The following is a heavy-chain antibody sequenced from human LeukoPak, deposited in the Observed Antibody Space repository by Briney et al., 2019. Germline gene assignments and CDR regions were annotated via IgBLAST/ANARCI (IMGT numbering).Heavy chain of an antibody. CDR2: IYYSGST. J-gene: IGHJ3*02. D-gene: IGHD3-10*01. V-gene: IGHV4-59*01. Sequence: SETLSLTCTVSGGSISSYYWSWIRQPPGKGLEWIGYIYYSGSTNYNPSLKSRVTISVDTSKNQFSLKLSSVTAADTAVYYCARRITMVRGGLGAFDIWGQGTMVTVSS. CDR1: GGSISSYY. CDR3: ARRITMVRGGLGAFDI.